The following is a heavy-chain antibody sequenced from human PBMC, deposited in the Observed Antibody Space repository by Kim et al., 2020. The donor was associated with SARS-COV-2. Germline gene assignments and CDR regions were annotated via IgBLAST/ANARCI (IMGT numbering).Heavy chain of an antibody. CDR2: ISYDGSNK. J-gene: IGHJ6*02. Sequence: GRSLRLSCAASGFTFSSYGMHWVRQAPGKGLEWVAVISYDGSNKYYADSVKGRFTISRDNSKNTLYLQMNSLRAEDTAVYYCAKVGAAAGIWDPYYYYGMDVWGQGTTVTVSS. CDR1: GFTFSSYG. CDR3: AKVGAAAGIWDPYYYYGMDV. V-gene: IGHV3-30*18. D-gene: IGHD6-13*01.